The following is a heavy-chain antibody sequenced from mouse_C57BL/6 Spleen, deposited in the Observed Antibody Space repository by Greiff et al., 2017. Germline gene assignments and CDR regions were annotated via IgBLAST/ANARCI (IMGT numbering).Heavy chain of an antibody. Sequence: QQSHRKSLEWIGVINPYNGGTSYNQKFKGKATLTVDKSSSTAYMELNSLTSEDSAVYYCARSGPYGNYRYFEVWGTGTTVTVTS. J-gene: IGHJ1*03. V-gene: IGHV1-19*01. D-gene: IGHD2-1*01. CDR3: ARSGPYGNYRYFEV. CDR2: INPYNGGT.